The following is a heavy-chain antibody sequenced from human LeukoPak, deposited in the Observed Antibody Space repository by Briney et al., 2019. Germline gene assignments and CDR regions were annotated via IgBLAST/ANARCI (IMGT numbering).Heavy chain of an antibody. J-gene: IGHJ3*02. CDR3: ARDFPSYYYDSSGYYDAFDI. CDR1: GFTFSDYY. V-gene: IGHV3-11*04. D-gene: IGHD3-22*01. CDR2: ISSSGSTI. Sequence: PGGSLRLSCAASGFTFSDYYMSWIRQAPGKGLEWVSYISSSGSTICYADSVKGRFTISRDNAKNSLYLQMNSLRAEDTAVYYCARDFPSYYYDSSGYYDAFDIWGQGTMVTVSS.